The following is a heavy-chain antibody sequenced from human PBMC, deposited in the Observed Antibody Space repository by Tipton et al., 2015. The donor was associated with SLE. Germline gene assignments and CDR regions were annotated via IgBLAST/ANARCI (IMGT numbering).Heavy chain of an antibody. D-gene: IGHD1-1*01. CDR1: GGSINSPTYY. CDR2: IYYTGSA. Sequence: LRLSCTVSGGSINSPTYYWGWIRQPPGKGLEWIGSIYYTGSAYYNPSLKSRVIISVDPSKNQFSLRLNSVTAADTAVYYCARDQTGLFDYWGQGTLVTVSS. V-gene: IGHV4-39*07. CDR3: ARDQTGLFDY. J-gene: IGHJ4*02.